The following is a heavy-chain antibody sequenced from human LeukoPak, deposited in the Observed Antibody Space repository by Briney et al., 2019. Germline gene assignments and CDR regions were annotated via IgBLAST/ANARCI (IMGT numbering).Heavy chain of an antibody. D-gene: IGHD2-15*01. CDR2: ISCDGSNK. CDR1: GFTFSSYA. V-gene: IGHV3-30*04. CDR3: ARAPQYCSGGSCYAYYYGMDV. Sequence: PGGSLRLSCAASGFTFSSYAMHWVCQAPGKGLEWVAVISCDGSNKYYADSVKGRFTISRDNSKNALYLEMNSLRAEDTAVYYCARAPQYCSGGSCYAYYYGMDVWGQGTTVTVSS. J-gene: IGHJ6*02.